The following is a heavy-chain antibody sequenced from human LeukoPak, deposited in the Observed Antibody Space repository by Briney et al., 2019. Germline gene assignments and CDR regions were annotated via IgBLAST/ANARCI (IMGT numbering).Heavy chain of an antibody. V-gene: IGHV3-43*02. J-gene: IGHJ4*02. D-gene: IGHD3-22*01. CDR2: VSGDGGST. Sequence: GGSLRLSCAASGFTFDDYAMHWVRQAPGKGLEWVSLVSGDGGSTFYGDSVKGRFTISRDNSKNSLYLQMNSLRTEDTAMYYCAKDHYDSSGYFDYWGQGTLVTVSS. CDR1: GFTFDDYA. CDR3: AKDHYDSSGYFDY.